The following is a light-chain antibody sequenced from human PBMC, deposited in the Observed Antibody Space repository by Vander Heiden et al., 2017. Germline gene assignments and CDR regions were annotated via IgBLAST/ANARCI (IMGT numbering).Light chain of an antibody. Sequence: SYELTQPPSVSVSPGQTARITCSGDVLAKKYARWFQQKPGQAPVLVIYKDSERPSGIPERFSGSSSGTTVTLTISGAQVEDEADYYCYSAADNFWVFGGGTKLTVL. V-gene: IGLV3-27*01. CDR3: YSAADNFWV. CDR1: VLAKKY. J-gene: IGLJ3*02. CDR2: KDS.